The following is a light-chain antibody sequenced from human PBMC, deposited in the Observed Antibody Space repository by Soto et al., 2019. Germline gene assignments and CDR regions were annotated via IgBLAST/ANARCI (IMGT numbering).Light chain of an antibody. CDR2: RAS. CDR1: QRISRW. V-gene: IGKV1-5*03. Sequence: DLQMSQSPSTLSASVGDSVTITCRARQRISRWLAWYQQKPWKAPKLMIYRASSFESGVPSRFSGSGSGTEFTLTISSLQPDDFATYYGQQYKSYYTWTVGQGTKGEIK. J-gene: IGKJ1*01. CDR3: QQYKSYYTWT.